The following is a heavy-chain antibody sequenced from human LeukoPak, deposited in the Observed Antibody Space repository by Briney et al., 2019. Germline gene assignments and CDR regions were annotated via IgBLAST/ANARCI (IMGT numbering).Heavy chain of an antibody. V-gene: IGHV3-23*01. Sequence: GGSLRLSCAASGVTFSSYAMSWVRQAPGKGLEWVSAISGSGGSTYYADSVKGRFTISRDNSKNTLYLQMNSLRAEDTAVYYCAKAPMVRGAVFDYWGQGTLVTVSS. D-gene: IGHD3-10*01. CDR1: GVTFSSYA. CDR3: AKAPMVRGAVFDY. CDR2: ISGSGGST. J-gene: IGHJ4*02.